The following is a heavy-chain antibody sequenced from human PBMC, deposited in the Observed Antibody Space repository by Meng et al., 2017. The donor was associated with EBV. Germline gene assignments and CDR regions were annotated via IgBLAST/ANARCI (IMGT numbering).Heavy chain of an antibody. CDR3: ARVGIAVAGTGDY. J-gene: IGHJ4*02. Sequence: QRVRSGVEGKRPGASVKASCKASGYTFTGYYMHWVRQAPGQGLEWMGRINPNSGGTNYAQKFQDRVTMTRDTSISTAYMELSRLRSDDTAVYYCARVGIAVAGTGDYWGQGTLVTVSS. V-gene: IGHV1-2*06. CDR2: INPNSGGT. D-gene: IGHD6-19*01. CDR1: GYTFTGYY.